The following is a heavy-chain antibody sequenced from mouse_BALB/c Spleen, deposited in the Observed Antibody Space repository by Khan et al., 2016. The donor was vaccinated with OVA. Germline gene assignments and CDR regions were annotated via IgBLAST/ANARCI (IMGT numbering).Heavy chain of an antibody. CDR3: ATPGSTYTWFAY. CDR1: GYTFTSYV. V-gene: IGHV1S136*01. CDR2: IYPYNDVT. D-gene: IGHD1-1*01. Sequence: EVQLQESGPELVKPGASVKMSCKATGYTFTSYVMHWVKQKPGQGLEWIGYIYPYNDVTKYNEKFKGKATLTSDKSSSTAYMELSSLTSEDSAVXYCATPGSTYTWFAYWGQGTLVTVSA. J-gene: IGHJ3*01.